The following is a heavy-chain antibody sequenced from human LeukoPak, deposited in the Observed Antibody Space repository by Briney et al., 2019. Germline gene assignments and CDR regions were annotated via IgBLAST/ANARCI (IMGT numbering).Heavy chain of an antibody. CDR3: ARYCDSGRCNYYYHMDG. CDR1: GFTFSNYG. V-gene: IGHV3-21*01. J-gene: IGHJ6*03. Sequence: PGGSLRLSCATSGFTFSNYGMNWVRQSSGKGLEWVSSISNSGSYIYYADSVKGRFTISRDNAKNSLFLQMSSLRAEDTAVYYCARYCDSGRCNYYYHMDGWGKGTTVTVSS. D-gene: IGHD2/OR15-2a*01. CDR2: ISNSGSYI.